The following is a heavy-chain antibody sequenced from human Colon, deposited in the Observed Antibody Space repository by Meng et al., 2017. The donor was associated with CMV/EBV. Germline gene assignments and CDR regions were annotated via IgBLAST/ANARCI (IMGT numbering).Heavy chain of an antibody. D-gene: IGHD3-3*01. J-gene: IGHJ6*02. CDR2: ISDSGDRT. CDR1: GFTVSSNY. Sequence: GGSLRLSCAASGFTVSSNYMTWVRRAPGRGLEAVSSISDSGDRTYYKDSVRGRFTISRDNSKDTLYLQMNSLRAEDTAIYYCARIFGHAAGHYYHALDVWGQGTTVTVSS. CDR3: ARIFGHAAGHYYHALDV. V-gene: IGHV3-53*01.